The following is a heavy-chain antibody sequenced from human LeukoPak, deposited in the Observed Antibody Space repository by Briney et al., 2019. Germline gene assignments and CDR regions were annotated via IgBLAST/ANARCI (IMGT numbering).Heavy chain of an antibody. J-gene: IGHJ4*02. V-gene: IGHV3-23*01. D-gene: IGHD3-22*01. Sequence: GGSRRLSCAVSGFTFSGYAMSWVRQAPGKGLEWVSTISGSGDYTYYADSVKGRFSISRDNSKNTLHLQMNSLRAEDTAVYYCAKRRASDGSGYRAFEFWGQGTLVTVSS. CDR3: AKRRASDGSGYRAFEF. CDR1: GFTFSGYA. CDR2: ISGSGDYT.